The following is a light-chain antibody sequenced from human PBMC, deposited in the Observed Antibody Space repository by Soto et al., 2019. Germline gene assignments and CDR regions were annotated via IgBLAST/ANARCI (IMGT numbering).Light chain of an antibody. CDR2: AAS. J-gene: IGKJ3*01. V-gene: IGKV1-39*01. Sequence: DIQMTQSPSSLSASVGDRVTITCRASQTINTYLNWYQQKPGEAPKLLIYAASTLQGGVPSRFSGSGSGTDFTLTISSLQPEDFATYYCQQSYSSLFTFGPGTKVDIK. CDR1: QTINTY. CDR3: QQSYSSLFT.